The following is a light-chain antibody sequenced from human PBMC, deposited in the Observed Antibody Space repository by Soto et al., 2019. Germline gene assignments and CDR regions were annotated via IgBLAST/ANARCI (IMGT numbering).Light chain of an antibody. CDR2: GAS. V-gene: IGKV3-15*01. CDR1: QSVTTN. J-gene: IGKJ4*01. Sequence: ETVVTQSPATLSVSPGERATLSCRASQSVTTNLAWYQQKPGQAPRLLIYGASTRATGVPARFSGSGSGTEFTLTISSLEPEDFAVYYCQQRSNWLTFGGGTKVDIK. CDR3: QQRSNWLT.